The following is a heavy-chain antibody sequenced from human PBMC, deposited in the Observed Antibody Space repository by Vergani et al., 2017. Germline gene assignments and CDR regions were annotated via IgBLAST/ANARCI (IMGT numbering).Heavy chain of an antibody. CDR1: GGSFSGYY. D-gene: IGHD2-15*01. V-gene: IGHV4-34*01. CDR2: INHSGST. Sequence: QVQLQQWGAGLLKPSETLSLTCAVYGGSFSGYYWSWIRQPPGKGLEWIGEINHSGSTNYNPSLKSRVTISVDTSKNQFSLKLSSVTAADTAVYYCARFTSSLNYCSGGSCRSFDYWGQGTLVTVSS. CDR3: ARFTSSLNYCSGGSCRSFDY. J-gene: IGHJ4*02.